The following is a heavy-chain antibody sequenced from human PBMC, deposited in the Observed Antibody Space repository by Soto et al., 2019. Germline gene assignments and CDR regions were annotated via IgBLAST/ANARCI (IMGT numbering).Heavy chain of an antibody. J-gene: IGHJ4*02. Sequence: QVQVVESGGGVVQPGTSLRLSCAASGFTFNNYGMHWVRQAPGKGLEWVAVIWYDASHKYYADSVKGRFTISRDNSKNRLYLQMSSLRGEDTAVYYCARDKTFGGTIGSAFDSWGQGTLVTVSS. CDR2: IWYDASHK. V-gene: IGHV3-33*01. CDR3: ARDKTFGGTIGSAFDS. D-gene: IGHD3-16*01. CDR1: GFTFNNYG.